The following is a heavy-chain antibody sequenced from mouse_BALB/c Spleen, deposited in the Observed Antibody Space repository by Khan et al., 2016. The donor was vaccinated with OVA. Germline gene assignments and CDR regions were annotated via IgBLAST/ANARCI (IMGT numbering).Heavy chain of an antibody. D-gene: IGHD1-1*01. CDR1: GFTFSNFG. CDR3: ARDYYVHFDY. Sequence: EVELVESGGGLVQPGGSRKLSCAASGFTFSNFGLHWVRQAPEKGLEWVAFISSGSSTIYYADTVKGRFTISRDNPKNTLFLQMTSLRSEDTAMYYCARDYYVHFDYWGQGTTLTVSS. CDR2: ISSGSSTI. V-gene: IGHV5-17*02. J-gene: IGHJ2*01.